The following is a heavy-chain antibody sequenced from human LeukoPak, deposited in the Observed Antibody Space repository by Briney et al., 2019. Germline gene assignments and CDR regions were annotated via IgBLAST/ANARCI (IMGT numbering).Heavy chain of an antibody. CDR1: RFTFSDAT. D-gene: IGHD2/OR15-2a*01. V-gene: IGHV3-73*01. CDR3: TRNTERNSG. CDR2: IRTTPSTYST. Sequence: GGALRLSCAASRFTFSDATMHWVRQASGKGLEWVGRIRTTPSTYSTAYAATLRGSFTSNRDDSKNTAYLQMTSLKAEDTAVYHSTRNTERNSGWGQGTLVTVSS. J-gene: IGHJ4*02.